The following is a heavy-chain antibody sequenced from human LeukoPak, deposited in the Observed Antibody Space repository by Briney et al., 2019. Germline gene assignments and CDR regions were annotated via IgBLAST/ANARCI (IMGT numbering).Heavy chain of an antibody. CDR1: GFTFTNYW. CDR3: AKLAKYFYGSETYYFFEH. J-gene: IGHJ4*02. D-gene: IGHD3-10*01. V-gene: IGHV3-7*01. CDR2: IKQDGNEK. Sequence: GGSLRLSCAASGFTFTNYWMSWVRQAPGTGLEWVANIKQDGNEKYYVDSVKGRFTISRDNAENSLDLQMNSLRVEDTAVYYCAKLAKYFYGSETYYFFEHWGQGTPVTASS.